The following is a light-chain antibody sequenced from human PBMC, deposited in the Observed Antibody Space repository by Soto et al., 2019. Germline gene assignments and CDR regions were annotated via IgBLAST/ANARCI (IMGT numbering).Light chain of an antibody. CDR3: KQYNSYWT. CDR1: QNIRSR. Sequence: DFQMTQSPSTLSASVGDRVTITCRASQNIRSRLAWFQQKPGKAPKLLIYDASSLESGVPQRFSGSGSGTDFPLPLSARKTENFSIFYSKQYNSYWTFGKGTKVK. CDR2: DAS. J-gene: IGKJ1*01. V-gene: IGKV1-5*01.